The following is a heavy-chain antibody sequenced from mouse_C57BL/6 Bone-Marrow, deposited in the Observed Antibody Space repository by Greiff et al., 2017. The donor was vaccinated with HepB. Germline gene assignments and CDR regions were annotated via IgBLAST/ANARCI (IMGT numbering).Heavy chain of an antibody. CDR1: GYTFTDYY. CDR2: INPNNGGT. J-gene: IGHJ2*01. D-gene: IGHD4-1*01. CDR3: ARSGLGRGDFDY. V-gene: IGHV1-26*01. Sequence: EVQLQQSGPELVKPGASVKISCKASGYTFTDYYMNWVKQSHGKSLEWIGDINPNNGGTSYNQKFKGKATLTVDKSSSTAYMELRSLTSEDSAVYYCARSGLGRGDFDYWGQGTTLTVSS.